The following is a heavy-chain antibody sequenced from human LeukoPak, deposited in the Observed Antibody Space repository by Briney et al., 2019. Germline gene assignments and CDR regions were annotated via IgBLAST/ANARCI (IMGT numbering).Heavy chain of an antibody. J-gene: IGHJ1*01. CDR3: ARHGYGDYVYFQH. V-gene: IGHV5-51*01. D-gene: IGHD4-17*01. CDR2: IYPGDSDT. Sequence: GESLRISCKGSGYSFTSYWIGWVRQMPGKGLECMGIIYPGDSDTRYSPSFQGQVTISADRSITTAYLQWGSLKASDTAIYYCARHGYGDYVYFQHWGQGTLVSVSS. CDR1: GYSFTSYW.